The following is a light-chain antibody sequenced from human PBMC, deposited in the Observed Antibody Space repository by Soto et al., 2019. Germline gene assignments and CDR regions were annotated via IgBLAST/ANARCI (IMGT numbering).Light chain of an antibody. V-gene: IGKV1-39*01. CDR1: QSISSY. CDR3: QQSYSTPWT. Sequence: DIQMTQSPSSLSASVVDRVTITCRAGQSISSYLNWYQQKPGKAPKHLIYAASSLQSGVPSRFSGSGSGTDFPLPLSSLQPEDVATYYCQQSYSTPWTFGQGTKVEIK. CDR2: AAS. J-gene: IGKJ1*01.